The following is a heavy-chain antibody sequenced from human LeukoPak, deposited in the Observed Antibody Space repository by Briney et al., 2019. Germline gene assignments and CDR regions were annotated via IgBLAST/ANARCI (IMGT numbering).Heavy chain of an antibody. CDR3: ARKAYSRRGGAFDI. V-gene: IGHV4-59*12. Sequence: SETLSLTCTVSGGSISSYYWSWIRQPPGKGLEWIGYIYYSGSTNYNPSLKSRVTISVDTSKNQFSLKLSSVTAADTAVYYCARKAYSRRGGAFDIWGQGTMVTVSS. J-gene: IGHJ3*02. CDR2: IYYSGST. D-gene: IGHD6-13*01. CDR1: GGSISSYY.